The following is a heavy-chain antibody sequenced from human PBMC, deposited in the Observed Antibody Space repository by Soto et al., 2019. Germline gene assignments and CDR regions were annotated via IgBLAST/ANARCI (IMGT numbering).Heavy chain of an antibody. CDR2: IYYSGRT. CDR3: ARQRTTVVTQAYFDH. J-gene: IGHJ4*02. V-gene: IGHV4-39*01. D-gene: IGHD2-21*02. Sequence: SETLSLTCIASGESISSSSYYWGWIRQPPGKGLEWIGSIYYSGRTYYNPSFKSRVTISIDTSKNQFSLKLSSVTATDTAVYYCARQRTTVVTQAYFDHWGQGALVTVSS. CDR1: GESISSSSYY.